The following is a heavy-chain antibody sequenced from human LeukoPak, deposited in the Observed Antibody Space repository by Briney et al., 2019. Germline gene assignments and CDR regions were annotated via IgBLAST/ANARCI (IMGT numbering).Heavy chain of an antibody. D-gene: IGHD3-22*01. CDR3: ARSKLEYYYDSSGYLDY. Sequence: GASVKVSCKASGGTFSSYAISWLRQAPGQGLEWMGGIIPTFGTANYAQKFQGRVTITTDESTSTAYMELSSLRSEDTAVYYCARSKLEYYYDSSGYLDYWGQGTLVTVSS. V-gene: IGHV1-69*05. CDR1: GGTFSSYA. J-gene: IGHJ4*02. CDR2: IIPTFGTA.